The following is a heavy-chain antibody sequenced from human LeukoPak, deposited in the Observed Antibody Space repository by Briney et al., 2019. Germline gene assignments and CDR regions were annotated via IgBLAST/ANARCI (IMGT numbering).Heavy chain of an antibody. CDR1: GFTFSNHA. V-gene: IGHV3-23*01. D-gene: IGHD4-11*01. J-gene: IGHJ4*02. Sequence: GGSLRLSCAASGFTFSNHAMSWVRQAPGRGLEWVSAISGSSGLTYYADSVKGRFTISRDNSKNTLFLQMNSLRAEDTAVYYCARDMSLHDYSIGYWGQGTLVTVSS. CDR2: ISGSSGLT. CDR3: ARDMSLHDYSIGY.